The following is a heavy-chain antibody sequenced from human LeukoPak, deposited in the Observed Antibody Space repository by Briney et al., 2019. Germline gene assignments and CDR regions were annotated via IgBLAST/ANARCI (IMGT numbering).Heavy chain of an antibody. CDR1: GFTFSSYG. CDR2: ISYDGSNK. V-gene: IGHV3-30*18. CDR3: AKDGTSYYDSSVFDY. J-gene: IGHJ4*02. Sequence: TGGSLRLSCAASGFTFSSYGMHWVRQAPGKGLEWVAVISYDGSNKYYADSVKGRFTISRDNSKNTLYLQMNSLRAEDTAVYYCAKDGTSYYDSSVFDYWGQGTLVTVSS. D-gene: IGHD3-22*01.